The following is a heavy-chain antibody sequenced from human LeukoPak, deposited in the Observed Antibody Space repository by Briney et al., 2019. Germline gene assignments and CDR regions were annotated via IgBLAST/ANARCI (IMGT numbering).Heavy chain of an antibody. CDR1: GYTFTSYD. Sequence: ASVKVSCKASGYTFTSYDINWVRQAPGQGLEWMGWINPNSGGTNYAQKFQGRVTMTRDTSISTAYMELSRLRSDDTAVYYCARGIHYYGSGSYLYWGQGTLVTVSS. D-gene: IGHD3-10*01. CDR2: INPNSGGT. CDR3: ARGIHYYGSGSYLY. J-gene: IGHJ4*02. V-gene: IGHV1-2*02.